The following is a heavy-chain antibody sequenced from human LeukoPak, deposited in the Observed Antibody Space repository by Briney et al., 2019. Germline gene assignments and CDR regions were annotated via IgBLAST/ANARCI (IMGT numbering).Heavy chain of an antibody. CDR1: GFTFSLYW. D-gene: IGHD6-19*01. J-gene: IGHJ4*02. CDR2: IKQDGSEK. V-gene: IGHV3-7*03. Sequence: GGSLRLSCAASGFTFSLYWMNWVRRAPGKGLEWVANIKQDGSEKNYVDSVKGRFTISRDNTKNSLYLQMNSLRVEDTAFYYCAKDNRRHYTSGPNPDSLHWGQGALVTVSS. CDR3: AKDNRRHYTSGPNPDSLH.